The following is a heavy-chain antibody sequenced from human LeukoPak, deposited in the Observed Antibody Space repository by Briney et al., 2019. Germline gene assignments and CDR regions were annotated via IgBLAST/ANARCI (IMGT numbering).Heavy chain of an antibody. CDR3: VGGIVDTAYHFDY. J-gene: IGHJ4*02. Sequence: ASVKVSCKASGYTFTSYYMHWVRQAPGQGLEWMGIINPSGGSTSYAQKFQGRVTMTRDMSTSTVYMELSSLRSEDTAVYYCVGGIVDTAYHFDYWGQGTLVTVSS. CDR1: GYTFTSYY. CDR2: INPSGGST. V-gene: IGHV1-46*01. D-gene: IGHD5-18*01.